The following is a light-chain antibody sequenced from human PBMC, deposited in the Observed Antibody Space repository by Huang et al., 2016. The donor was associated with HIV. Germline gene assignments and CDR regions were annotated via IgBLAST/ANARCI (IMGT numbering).Light chain of an antibody. CDR2: DVS. J-gene: IGKJ2*01. Sequence: DIQMTQSPSSLSASVGDRVTITCQASQDISHFLNWYQQKPGKAPKLLIYDVSNLETGVPSRCSGSGSGTHFTLTINSLQPEDIATYYCQQYDSGPLYTFGQGTKLEIK. V-gene: IGKV1-33*01. CDR1: QDISHF. CDR3: QQYDSGPLYT.